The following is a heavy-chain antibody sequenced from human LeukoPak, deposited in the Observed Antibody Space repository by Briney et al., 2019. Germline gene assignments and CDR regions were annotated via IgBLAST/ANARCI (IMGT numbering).Heavy chain of an antibody. CDR3: AKWIKGYDYRVEAYYYYYMDV. CDR2: IRYDGSNK. V-gene: IGHV3-30*02. J-gene: IGHJ6*03. CDR1: GFTFSSYG. Sequence: PGGSLRLSCAASGFTFSSYGMHWVRQAPGKGLEWVAFIRYDGSNKYYADSVKGRFTISRDKSKNTLYLQMNSLRAEDTAVYYCAKWIKGYDYRVEAYYYYYMDVWGKGTTVTVSS. D-gene: IGHD4-11*01.